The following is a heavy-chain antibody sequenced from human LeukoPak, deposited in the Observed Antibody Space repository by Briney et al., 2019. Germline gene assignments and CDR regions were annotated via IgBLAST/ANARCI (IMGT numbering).Heavy chain of an antibody. Sequence: GESLKISCKGSGYSFTTYWIGWVRQIPGKGLEWMGIIYPGDSDTRYSPSFQGQVTISADKSISTAYLQLSSLKASDTAMYYCARSYSSSWSGFDPWGQGTLVTVSS. CDR2: IYPGDSDT. D-gene: IGHD6-13*01. CDR3: ARSYSSSWSGFDP. V-gene: IGHV5-51*01. J-gene: IGHJ5*02. CDR1: GYSFTTYW.